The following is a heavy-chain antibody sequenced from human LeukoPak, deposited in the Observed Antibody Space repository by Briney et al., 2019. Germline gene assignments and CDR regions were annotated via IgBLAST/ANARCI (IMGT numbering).Heavy chain of an antibody. Sequence: PGRSLRLSCAASGFTFSSYGMHWVRQAPGKGPERVAVISYDGSNKYYADSVKGRFTISRDNSKNTLYLQMNSLRAEDTAVYYCATWGDYGADWGQGTLVTVSS. J-gene: IGHJ4*02. CDR2: ISYDGSNK. CDR3: ATWGDYGAD. CDR1: GFTFSSYG. V-gene: IGHV3-30*03. D-gene: IGHD4-17*01.